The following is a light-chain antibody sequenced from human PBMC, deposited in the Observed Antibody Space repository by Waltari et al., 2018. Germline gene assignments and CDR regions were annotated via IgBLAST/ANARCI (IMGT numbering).Light chain of an antibody. Sequence: QSALTQPASVSGSPGQSITISCTGTSSDVGGYNFVSWYQQHPGKAPKLIIYDVNNRPSVVSNRFSGSKSGNTASLTISGLQAEDEADYYCSSYASSSALAFGGGTTLTVL. CDR3: SSYASSSALA. CDR1: SSDVGGYNF. V-gene: IGLV2-14*01. J-gene: IGLJ2*01. CDR2: DVN.